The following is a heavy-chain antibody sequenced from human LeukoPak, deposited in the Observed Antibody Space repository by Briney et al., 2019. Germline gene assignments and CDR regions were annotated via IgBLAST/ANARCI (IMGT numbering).Heavy chain of an antibody. V-gene: IGHV4-34*01. Sequence: SETLSLTCAVYGGSFSGYYWSWIRQPPGKGLEWIGEINHSGSTNYNPSLKSRVTISVDTSKNQFSLKLSSVTAADTAVYYCAIEAPPNYYGSGSYYNAFDIWSQGTMVTVSS. CDR2: INHSGST. CDR3: AIEAPPNYYGSGSYYNAFDI. J-gene: IGHJ3*02. CDR1: GGSFSGYY. D-gene: IGHD3-10*01.